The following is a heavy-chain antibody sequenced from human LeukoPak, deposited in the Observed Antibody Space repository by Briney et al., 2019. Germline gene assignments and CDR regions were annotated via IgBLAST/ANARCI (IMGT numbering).Heavy chain of an antibody. D-gene: IGHD4-23*01. J-gene: IGHJ4*02. CDR1: GYTFTGYY. Sequence: ASVKVSCKASGYTFTGYYMHWVRQAPGQGLEWMGWINPNSGNTGYAQKFQGRVTMTRNTSISTAYMELSSLRSEDTAVYYCARGEVDYGGIQIDYWGQGTLVTVSS. CDR2: INPNSGNT. V-gene: IGHV1-8*02. CDR3: ARGEVDYGGIQIDY.